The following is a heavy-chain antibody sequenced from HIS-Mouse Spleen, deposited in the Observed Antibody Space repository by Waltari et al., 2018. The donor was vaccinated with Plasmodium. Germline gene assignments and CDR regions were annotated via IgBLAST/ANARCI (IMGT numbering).Heavy chain of an antibody. V-gene: IGHV4-34*01. CDR1: GGSFSGYY. CDR3: ARVTSSGVYWYFDL. Sequence: VQLQQWGAGLLKPSEPLSLTCAVYGGSFSGYYWRWIRQPPGKGLEWIGEINHSGSTNYNPSLKSRVTISVDTSKNQFSLKLSSVTAADTAVYYCARVTSSGVYWYFDLWGRGTLVTVSS. J-gene: IGHJ2*01. D-gene: IGHD3-3*01. CDR2: INHSGST.